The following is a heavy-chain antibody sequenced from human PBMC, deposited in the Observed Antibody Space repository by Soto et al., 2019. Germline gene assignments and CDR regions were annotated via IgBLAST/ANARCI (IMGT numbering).Heavy chain of an antibody. D-gene: IGHD2-21*02. CDR1: GYTFTSYY. CDR2: INPSGGST. J-gene: IGHJ3*02. Sequence: XSVKVSCKASGYTFTSYYMHWVRQAPGQGLEWMGIINPSGGSTSYAQKFQGRVTMTRDTSTSTVYMELSSLRSEDTAVYYCAREFRGIVVVTARDAFDIWGQGKMVTVSS. V-gene: IGHV1-46*01. CDR3: AREFRGIVVVTARDAFDI.